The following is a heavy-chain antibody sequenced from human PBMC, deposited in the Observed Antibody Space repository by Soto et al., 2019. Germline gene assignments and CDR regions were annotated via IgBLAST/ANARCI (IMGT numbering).Heavy chain of an antibody. CDR2: IYHSGST. CDR3: ARYCSGGSCYPSDAFDI. V-gene: IGHV4-4*02. Sequence: SETLSLTCAVSGGSISSSNWWSWVRQPPGKGLEWIGEIYHSGSTNYNPSLKSRVTISVDKSKNQFSLKLSSVTAADTAVYYCARYCSGGSCYPSDAFDIWGQGTMVTVSS. J-gene: IGHJ3*02. D-gene: IGHD2-15*01. CDR1: GGSISSSNW.